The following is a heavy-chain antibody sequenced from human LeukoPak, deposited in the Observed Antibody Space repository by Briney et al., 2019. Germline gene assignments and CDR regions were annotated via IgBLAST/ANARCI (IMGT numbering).Heavy chain of an antibody. V-gene: IGHV5-51*01. J-gene: IGHJ4*02. CDR1: GYSFTSYW. CDR3: ARQVTMVRGVITHFDY. Sequence: GESLKISCKGSGYSFTSYWIGWVRQMPGKGLEWMGIIYPGDSDTRYSPSFQGQVTISADKSISTAYLQWSSLKASGTAMYYCARQVTMVRGVITHFDYWGQGTLVTVSS. D-gene: IGHD3-10*01. CDR2: IYPGDSDT.